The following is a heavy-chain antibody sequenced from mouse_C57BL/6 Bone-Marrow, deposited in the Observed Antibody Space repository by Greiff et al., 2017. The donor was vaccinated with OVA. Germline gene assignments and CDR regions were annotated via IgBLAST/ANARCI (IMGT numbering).Heavy chain of an antibody. D-gene: IGHD3-2*02. Sequence: VQLQQPGPELVKPGASVKLSCKASGYTFTSYDINWVKQRPGQGLEWIGWIYPSDGSTKYNEKFTGKATLTVDKPSSTAYMELHSLTSEDSAVCVCARYRSSGYVGDWGQGTTLTVSA. CDR2: IYPSDGST. V-gene: IGHV1-85*01. CDR3: ARYRSSGYVGD. J-gene: IGHJ2*01. CDR1: GYTFTSYD.